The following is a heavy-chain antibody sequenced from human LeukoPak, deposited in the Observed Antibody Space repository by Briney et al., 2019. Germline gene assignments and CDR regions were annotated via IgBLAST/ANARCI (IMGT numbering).Heavy chain of an antibody. CDR2: INPSGGST. Sequence: GASVKVSCMASGYTFTSYYMHWVRQAPGQGLEWMGIINPSGGSTSYAQKFQGRVTMTRDTSTSTVYMELSSLRSEDTAVYYCARDSTTSIAAAGPSSVDYWGQGTLVTVSS. CDR1: GYTFTSYY. V-gene: IGHV1-46*01. CDR3: ARDSTTSIAAAGPSSVDY. J-gene: IGHJ4*02. D-gene: IGHD6-13*01.